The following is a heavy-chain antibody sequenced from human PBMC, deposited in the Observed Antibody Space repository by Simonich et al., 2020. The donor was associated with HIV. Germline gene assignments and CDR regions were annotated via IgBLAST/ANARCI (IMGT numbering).Heavy chain of an antibody. CDR3: ARPRPGDGWYFDH. CDR1: GFSLSTSGMR. Sequence: QVTLKESGPALVKPTQTLTLTCTFSGFSLSTSGMRVRWIRQPPGKALEWLARIDWDDDKCYSTSLNTRLTSSQDTSKNQVVLTMTNMDPVDTATYYCARPRPGDGWYFDHWGRGTLVTVSS. CDR2: IDWDDDK. D-gene: IGHD7-27*01. V-gene: IGHV2-70*04. J-gene: IGHJ2*01.